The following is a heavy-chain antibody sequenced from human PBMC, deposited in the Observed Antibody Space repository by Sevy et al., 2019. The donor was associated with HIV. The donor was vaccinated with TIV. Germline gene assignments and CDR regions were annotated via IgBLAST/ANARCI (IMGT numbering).Heavy chain of an antibody. D-gene: IGHD6-19*01. J-gene: IGHJ6*02. Sequence: GGSLRLSCTASGFTFGDYAMSWFRQAPGKGLEWVGFIRSKAYGGTTEYAASVKGSFTISRDDSKSIAYLQMNSLKTEDTAVYYCTSAQWLVRHYYYGMDVWGQGTTVTVSS. CDR3: TSAQWLVRHYYYGMDV. V-gene: IGHV3-49*03. CDR1: GFTFGDYA. CDR2: IRSKAYGGTT.